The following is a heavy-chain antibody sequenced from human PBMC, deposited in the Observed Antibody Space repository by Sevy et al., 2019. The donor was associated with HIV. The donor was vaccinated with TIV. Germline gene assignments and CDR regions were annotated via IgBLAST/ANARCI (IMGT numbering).Heavy chain of an antibody. D-gene: IGHD3-10*01. V-gene: IGHV4-39*01. CDR2: IYHTGAA. Sequence: SEILSLTCTVSGGTISSSSYRWGWIRQPPGKGLEWVGSIYHTGAADDNPSLKRRVTMSVDTSKNQFSLQVGSVTAADTAVYYCARRYGNNFDYWGQGAMVAVSS. CDR1: GGTISSSSYR. CDR3: ARRYGNNFDY. J-gene: IGHJ4*02.